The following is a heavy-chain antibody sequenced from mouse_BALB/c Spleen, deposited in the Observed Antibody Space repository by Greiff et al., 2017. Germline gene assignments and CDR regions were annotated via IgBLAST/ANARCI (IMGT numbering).Heavy chain of an antibody. D-gene: IGHD2-2*01. J-gene: IGHJ3*01. V-gene: IGHV1-14*01. CDR1: GYTFTSYV. CDR2: INPYNDGT. Sequence: VQLKESGPELVKPGASVKMSCKASGYTFTSYVMHWVKQKPGQGLEWIGYINPYNDGTKYNEKFKGKATLTSDKSSSTAYMELSSLTSEDSAVYYCARSLYYGYDVWFAYWGQGTLVTVSA. CDR3: ARSLYYGYDVWFAY.